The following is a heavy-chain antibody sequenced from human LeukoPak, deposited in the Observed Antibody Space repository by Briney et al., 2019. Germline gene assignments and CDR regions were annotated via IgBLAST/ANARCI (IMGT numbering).Heavy chain of an antibody. CDR2: IYTSGST. J-gene: IGHJ4*02. Sequence: PSETLSLTCTVSGGSISSYYWSWIRQPAGKGLEWIGRIYTSGSTNYSPSLKSRVTMSVDTSRNQFSLKLSSVTAADTAVYYCARDSYYYGSGSLDYWGQGTLVTVSS. D-gene: IGHD3-10*01. CDR3: ARDSYYYGSGSLDY. V-gene: IGHV4-4*07. CDR1: GGSISSYY.